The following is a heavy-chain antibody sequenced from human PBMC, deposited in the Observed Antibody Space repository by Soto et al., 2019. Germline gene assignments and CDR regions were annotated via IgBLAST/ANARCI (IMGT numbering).Heavy chain of an antibody. CDR1: GFTFSSYG. V-gene: IGHV3-33*01. CDR2: IWNDGSNK. J-gene: IGHJ6*02. D-gene: IGHD1-7*01. CDR3: AREASITGTIDYYYGMDV. Sequence: GGSLRLSCAASGFTFSSYGMHWVRQAPGKGLEWVAVIWNDGSNKYYADSVKGRFTISRDNSKNTLYLQMNSLRAEDTAVYYCAREASITGTIDYYYGMDVWGQGTTVTVSS.